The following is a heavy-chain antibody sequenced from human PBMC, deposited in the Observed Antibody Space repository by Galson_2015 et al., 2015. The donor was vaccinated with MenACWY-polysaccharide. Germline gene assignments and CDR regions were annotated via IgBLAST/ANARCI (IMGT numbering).Heavy chain of an antibody. Sequence: SLRLSCAASGFTFSSYTMNWVRQAPGKGLEWVSSINTYSSTIYYADSVKGRFTISRDNAENSLYLQMDSLRDGDTAVYYCAREGSRIVFHAFDIWGQGTMVTVSS. D-gene: IGHD2-2*01. CDR1: GFTFSSYT. CDR3: AREGSRIVFHAFDI. J-gene: IGHJ3*02. CDR2: INTYSSTI. V-gene: IGHV3-48*02.